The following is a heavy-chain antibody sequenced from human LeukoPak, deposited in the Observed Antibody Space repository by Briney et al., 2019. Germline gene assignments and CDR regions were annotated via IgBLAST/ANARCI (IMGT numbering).Heavy chain of an antibody. D-gene: IGHD6-13*01. Sequence: SETLSLTCTVSGGSISSYYWSWLRQPPGKGLEWIGYIYYSGSTNYNPSLKSRVTISVDTSKNQFSLKLSSVTAADTAMYYCARPRAGAAAGPDDYHLYYMDVWGKGTTVTVSS. V-gene: IGHV4-59*01. CDR3: ARPRAGAAAGPDDYHLYYMDV. CDR1: GGSISSYY. CDR2: IYYSGST. J-gene: IGHJ6*03.